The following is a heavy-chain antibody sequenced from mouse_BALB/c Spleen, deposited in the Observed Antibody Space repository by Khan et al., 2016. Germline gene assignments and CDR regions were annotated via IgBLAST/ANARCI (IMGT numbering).Heavy chain of an antibody. CDR3: AVLDY. CDR1: GFTFTDYY. CDR2: IRNKANGYTT. J-gene: IGHJ4*01. Sequence: EVELVESGGGLVQPGGSLRLSCATSGFTFTDYYMSWVRQPPGKALEWLGFIRNKANGYTTEYTASVKGWFTISRDNSQSILYLQMNTMRAEDSATYYCAVLDYWGQGTSVTVSS. V-gene: IGHV7-3*02.